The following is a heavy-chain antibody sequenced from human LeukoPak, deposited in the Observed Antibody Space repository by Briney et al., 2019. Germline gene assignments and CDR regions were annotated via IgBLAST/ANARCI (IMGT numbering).Heavy chain of an antibody. Sequence: GGSLRLSCIASGFSFSNYNMNWVRQAPGKGLEWISYTTSSGNVKQYADYVKGRFTVSRDNAKNSLYLQINSLRAEDTAIYYCARDHVDGGGGSSRRGDYWGQGTLVTVSS. CDR3: ARDHVDGGGGSSRRGDY. V-gene: IGHV3-48*01. J-gene: IGHJ4*02. CDR2: TTSSGNVK. D-gene: IGHD2-21*01. CDR1: GFSFSNYN.